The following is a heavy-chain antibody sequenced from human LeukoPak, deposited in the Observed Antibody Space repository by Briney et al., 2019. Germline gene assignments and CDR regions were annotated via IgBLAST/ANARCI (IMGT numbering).Heavy chain of an antibody. Sequence: GGSLRLSCAASGFTFSDYYMSWIRQAPGKGLEWVAVLSYDGSNRYSADSVKGRFTISRDNSKHTVYLQMNSLRAEDTALYYCAKEMGRVVGGLDVFDLWGQGTMVTVSS. J-gene: IGHJ3*01. CDR1: GFTFSDYY. D-gene: IGHD4-23*01. CDR3: AKEMGRVVGGLDVFDL. CDR2: LSYDGSNR. V-gene: IGHV3-30*18.